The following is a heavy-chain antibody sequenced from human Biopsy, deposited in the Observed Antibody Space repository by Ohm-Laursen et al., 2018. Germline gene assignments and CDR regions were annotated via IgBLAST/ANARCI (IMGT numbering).Heavy chain of an antibody. CDR3: AKEVFSAVGTSGFDP. CDR2: IWYDGSNK. CDR1: GFTFSSYG. Sequence: SLRLSCAASGFTFSSYGMHWVRQAPGKGLEGVAAIWYDGSNKNYADSVKGRFTISRDNSKKTVYLQMKSLRAEDTAVYYCAKEVFSAVGTSGFDPWGQGTLVTVSS. V-gene: IGHV3-33*06. J-gene: IGHJ5*02. D-gene: IGHD1/OR15-1a*01.